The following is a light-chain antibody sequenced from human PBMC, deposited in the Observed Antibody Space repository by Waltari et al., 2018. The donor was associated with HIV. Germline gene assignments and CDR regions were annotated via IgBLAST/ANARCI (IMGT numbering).Light chain of an antibody. Sequence: QSALTQPASVSGSPGQSINISCTGTSSDVWSYNLVSWYQQHPGKAPKLMIYEVSKRHSGVSNRFSGSKSGNTASLTISGLQAEDEGDYYCCSYAGSSSFHVVFGGGTKLTVL. CDR3: CSYAGSSSFHVV. CDR1: SSDVWSYNL. CDR2: EVS. J-gene: IGLJ2*01. V-gene: IGLV2-23*02.